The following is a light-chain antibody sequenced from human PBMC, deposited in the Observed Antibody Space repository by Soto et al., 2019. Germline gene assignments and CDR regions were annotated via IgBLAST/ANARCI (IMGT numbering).Light chain of an antibody. Sequence: QSVLTQPASVSGSPGQSITISCTGTSSDVGGYNYVSWYQQHPGKAPKLMIYGVSYRPSGVSNRFSGSKSGNTASLTISGLQAEDEADYYCSSYTNRSTWVFGGGTQLTVL. V-gene: IGLV2-14*01. CDR1: SSDVGGYNY. CDR3: SSYTNRSTWV. CDR2: GVS. J-gene: IGLJ7*01.